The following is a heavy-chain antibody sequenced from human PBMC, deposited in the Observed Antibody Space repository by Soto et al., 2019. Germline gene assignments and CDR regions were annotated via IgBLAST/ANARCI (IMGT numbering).Heavy chain of an antibody. Sequence: LSLTCTVSGGSVSSGSYYWSWIRQPPGKGLEWIGYIYYSGSTNYNPSLKSRVTISVDTSKNQFSLKLSSVTAADTAVYYCARENIVVVPAAMGDYYYYGMDVWGQGTTVTVSS. CDR1: GGSVSSGSYY. V-gene: IGHV4-61*01. CDR2: IYYSGST. D-gene: IGHD2-2*01. J-gene: IGHJ6*02. CDR3: ARENIVVVPAAMGDYYYYGMDV.